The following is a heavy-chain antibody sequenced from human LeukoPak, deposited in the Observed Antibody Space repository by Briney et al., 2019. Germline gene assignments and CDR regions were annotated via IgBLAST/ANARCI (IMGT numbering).Heavy chain of an antibody. V-gene: IGHV3-30-3*01. D-gene: IGHD3-9*01. CDR1: GFTFSSYA. CDR3: ARDRAYDILTGYHFDY. CDR2: MSYDGSNK. J-gene: IGHJ4*02. Sequence: GRSLRLSCAASGFTFSSYAMHWVRQAPGKGLEWVAVMSYDGSNKDYADSVKGRFTISRDNSKNTLYLKMNSLRAEDTAVYYCARDRAYDILTGYHFDYWGQGTLVTVSS.